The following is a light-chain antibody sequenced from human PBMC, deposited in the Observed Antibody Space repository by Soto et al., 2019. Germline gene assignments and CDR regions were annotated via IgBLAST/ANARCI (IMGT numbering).Light chain of an antibody. V-gene: IGKV1-12*01. CDR2: AAS. CDR1: QGISSW. CDR3: HQANIFPIT. Sequence: DIQMTQSPSSVSASVGDRVTITCRASQGISSWLAWYQQKPGKAPKLLIYAASSLQSGVPSRFSGSGSGTDFILTISNPQPEYFATYFFHQANIFPITFGEGTKVEIK. J-gene: IGKJ4*01.